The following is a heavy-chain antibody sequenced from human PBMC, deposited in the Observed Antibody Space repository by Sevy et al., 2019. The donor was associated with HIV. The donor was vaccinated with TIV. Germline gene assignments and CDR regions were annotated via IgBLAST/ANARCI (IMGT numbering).Heavy chain of an antibody. D-gene: IGHD2-15*01. V-gene: IGHV1-69*13. CDR2: IIPIFGTA. CDR3: ARTPKYCSGGSCYNDY. J-gene: IGHJ4*02. Sequence: ASVKVSCKASGGTFSSYAIGWVRQAPGQGLEWMGGIIPIFGTANYAQKFQGRVTITADESTSTAYMELSSLRSEDTAVYYCARTPKYCSGGSCYNDYWGQGTLVTVSS. CDR1: GGTFSSYA.